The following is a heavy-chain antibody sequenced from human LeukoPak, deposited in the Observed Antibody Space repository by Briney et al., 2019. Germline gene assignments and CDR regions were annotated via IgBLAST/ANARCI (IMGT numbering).Heavy chain of an antibody. CDR1: GGTFSSYA. Sequence: GASVKVSCKASGGTFSSYAISWVRQAPGQGLEWMGGIIPIFGTANYAQKFQGRVTMTRNTSISTAYMELSSLRSEDTAVYYCARGRVPYYYYYYMDVWGKGTTVTISS. J-gene: IGHJ6*03. CDR2: IIPIFGTA. CDR3: ARGRVPYYYYYYMDV. V-gene: IGHV1-69*05. D-gene: IGHD2-2*01.